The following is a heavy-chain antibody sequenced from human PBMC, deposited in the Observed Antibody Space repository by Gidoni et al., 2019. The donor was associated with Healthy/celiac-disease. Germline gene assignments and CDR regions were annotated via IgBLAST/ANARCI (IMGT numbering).Heavy chain of an antibody. CDR3: ARDRTFGDSSSPNYYYYYMDV. CDR1: GFTFSSYW. Sequence: EVQLVESGGGLVQPGGSLRLSCAASGFTFSSYWMHWVRKAPGKGLVWVSRINSDGSSTSYADSVKGRFTISRDNAKNTLYLQMNSLRAEDTAVYYCARDRTFGDSSSPNYYYYYMDVWGKGTTVTVSS. CDR2: INSDGSST. V-gene: IGHV3-74*01. J-gene: IGHJ6*03. D-gene: IGHD6-6*01.